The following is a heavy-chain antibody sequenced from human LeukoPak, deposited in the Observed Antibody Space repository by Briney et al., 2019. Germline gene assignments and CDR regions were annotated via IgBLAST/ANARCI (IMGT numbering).Heavy chain of an antibody. CDR3: AKGNSGYCSSTSCYTNY. J-gene: IGHJ6*02. CDR1: GFTLSSYW. Sequence: GGSLRLSCAASGFTLSSYWMHWVRQAPGKGLVWVSRINGDGSSTSYADSVKGRFTISRDNSKNTLYLQMNSLRAEDTAVYYCAKGNSGYCSSTSCYTNYWGQGTTVTVSS. D-gene: IGHD2-2*02. CDR2: INGDGSST. V-gene: IGHV3-74*01.